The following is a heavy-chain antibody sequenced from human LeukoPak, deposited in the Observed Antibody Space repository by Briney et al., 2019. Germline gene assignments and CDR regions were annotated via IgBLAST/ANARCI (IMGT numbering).Heavy chain of an antibody. CDR1: GFTFSTYA. CDR2: ISGSGDST. D-gene: IGHD3-22*01. J-gene: IGHJ4*02. Sequence: GGSLRLSCAASGFTFSTYAVTWVRQAPGKGLEWVSTISGSGDSTYYADSVKGRFTISRDNSRDTLYLQMSSVRVDDTAVYYCARDRGRYYDSRGFYWGYYFDSWGQGILVTVST. CDR3: ARDRGRYYDSRGFYWGYYFDS. V-gene: IGHV3-23*01.